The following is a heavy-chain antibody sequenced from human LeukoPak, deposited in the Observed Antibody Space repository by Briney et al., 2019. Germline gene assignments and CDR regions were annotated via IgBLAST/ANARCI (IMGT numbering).Heavy chain of an antibody. Sequence: GGSLRLSCAASGFTFSSYSMNWVRQAPGKGLEWVSYISSSSTIYYADSVKGRFTISRDNAKNSLYLQMNSLRAEDTAVYYCARDRGTVAAAGNFVNYYYYMDVWGKGTTVTVSS. D-gene: IGHD6-13*01. CDR2: ISSSSTI. J-gene: IGHJ6*03. CDR1: GFTFSSYS. CDR3: ARDRGTVAAAGNFVNYYYYMDV. V-gene: IGHV3-48*01.